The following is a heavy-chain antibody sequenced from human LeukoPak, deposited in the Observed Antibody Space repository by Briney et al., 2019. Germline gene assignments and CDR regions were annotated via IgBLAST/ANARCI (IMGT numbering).Heavy chain of an antibody. CDR1: GFTFSSYA. V-gene: IGHV3-30-3*01. J-gene: IGHJ4*02. Sequence: GGSLRLSCAASGFTFSSYAMHWVRQAPGKGLEWVAVISYDGSNKYYADSVKGRFTISRDNSKNTLYLQMNSLRAEDTAVYYCARKPSEGVDGSGTHYYFDYWGQGTLVTVSS. D-gene: IGHD3-10*01. CDR3: ARKPSEGVDGSGTHYYFDY. CDR2: ISYDGSNK.